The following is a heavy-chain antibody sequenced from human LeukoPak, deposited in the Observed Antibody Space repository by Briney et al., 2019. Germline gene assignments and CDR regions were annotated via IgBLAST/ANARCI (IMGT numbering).Heavy chain of an antibody. CDR3: AKTLPVRGGFYYGMDV. Sequence: GGSLRLSCAASGFTFSSYAMSWVRQAPGKGLEWVSAISGSLGSTHYADSVEGRFTISRDNSKNTLYLQMNSLRAEDTAVYYCAKTLPVRGGFYYGMDVWGQGTTVTVSS. V-gene: IGHV3-23*01. CDR1: GFTFSSYA. CDR2: ISGSLGST. D-gene: IGHD3-10*01. J-gene: IGHJ6*02.